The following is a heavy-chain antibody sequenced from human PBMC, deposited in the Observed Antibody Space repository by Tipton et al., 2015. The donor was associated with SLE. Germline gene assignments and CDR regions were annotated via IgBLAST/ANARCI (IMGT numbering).Heavy chain of an antibody. V-gene: IGHV1-18*01. CDR2: ISAYNGNT. D-gene: IGHD6-19*01. Sequence: QLVQSGPEVKKPGASVKVSCKASGFTFTSYGISWVRQAPGQGLEWMGWISAYNGNTDYAQKLQGRVTMTTDTATSTAYMERRSLRSEDTAVYYLAIAVAGTLFFDHWGQGALVTVSS. CDR3: AIAVAGTLFFDH. J-gene: IGHJ4*02. CDR1: GFTFTSYG.